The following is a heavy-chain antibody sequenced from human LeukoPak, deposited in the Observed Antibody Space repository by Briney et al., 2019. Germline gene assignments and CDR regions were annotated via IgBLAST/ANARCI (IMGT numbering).Heavy chain of an antibody. V-gene: IGHV4-61*10. CDR3: ARGHYFDY. CDR1: GGSISSRSYC. CDR2: VHISGST. Sequence: SETLSLTCTVSGGSISSRSYCWSWIRQPAGKGLEWIGHVHISGSTNYNSSLKSRVTISVDTSKNQFSLKLSSVTAADTAVYYCARGHYFDYWGQGTLVTVSS. J-gene: IGHJ4*02.